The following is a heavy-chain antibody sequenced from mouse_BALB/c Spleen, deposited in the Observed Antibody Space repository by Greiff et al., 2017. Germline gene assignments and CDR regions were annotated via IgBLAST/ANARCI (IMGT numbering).Heavy chain of an antibody. CDR3: ARHYYYYLCDH. Sequence: EVKLVESGGGLVQPGGSLKLSCAASGFTFSSYTMSWVRQTPEKRLEWVAYISNGGGSTYYPDTVKGRFTIARDNAKNTLYLQMSSLKSEDTAMYYCARHYYYYLCDHWGQGTTLTVSS. J-gene: IGHJ2*01. CDR1: GFTFSSYT. V-gene: IGHV5-12-2*01. CDR2: ISNGGGST. D-gene: IGHD2-4*01.